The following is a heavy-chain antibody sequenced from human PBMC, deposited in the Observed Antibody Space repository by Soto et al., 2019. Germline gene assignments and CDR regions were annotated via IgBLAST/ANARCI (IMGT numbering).Heavy chain of an antibody. D-gene: IGHD2-2*01. CDR2: INSDASHT. Sequence: EVPLVESRGGLVQPGGSLRLSCAASGFTFSTYWMHWIRQVPGKGLEWVSRINSDASHTYYADSVKGRFTISRDNAENTLHLEMNSLRAEDTAVYYCVRDGNCITNSCYGNGFDPWGQGTLVTVSS. J-gene: IGHJ5*02. CDR1: GFTFSTYW. CDR3: VRDGNCITNSCYGNGFDP. V-gene: IGHV3-74*01.